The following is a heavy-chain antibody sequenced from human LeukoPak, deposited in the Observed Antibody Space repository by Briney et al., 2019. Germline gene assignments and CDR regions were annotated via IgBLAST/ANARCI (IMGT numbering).Heavy chain of an antibody. J-gene: IGHJ5*02. D-gene: IGHD3-3*01. Sequence: PSETLSLTCTVAGGSISSGSYYWSWIRQPAGKGLEWFGRIYTSGSTNYNPPLKSRVTISVDTSKNQFSLKLSSVTAADTAVYYCARALRITIFGVVIGWFDPWGQGTLVTVSS. CDR3: ARALRITIFGVVIGWFDP. CDR1: GGSISSGSYY. CDR2: IYTSGST. V-gene: IGHV4-61*02.